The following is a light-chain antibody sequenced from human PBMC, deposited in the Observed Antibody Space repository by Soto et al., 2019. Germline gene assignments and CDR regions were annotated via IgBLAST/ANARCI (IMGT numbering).Light chain of an antibody. Sequence: QMTQSPSSLFASVGDRVTITCRASQSISSHLNWYQQKVGQTPRLLIYAASTLQSEVPPRFSGSGSRTEFTLTISGLQRGDFATYYCEQSHSAPLTCGGGTKIQI. CDR3: EQSHSAPLT. CDR1: QSISSH. CDR2: AAS. J-gene: IGKJ4*01. V-gene: IGKV1-39*01.